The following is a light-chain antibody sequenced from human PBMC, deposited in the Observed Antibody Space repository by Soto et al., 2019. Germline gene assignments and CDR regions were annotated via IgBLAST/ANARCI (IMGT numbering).Light chain of an antibody. CDR2: GDR. CDR1: RNDVANNKF. V-gene: IGLV2-23*01. Sequence: QSLLHQTASVSDSPGKSITISCTGTRNDVANNKFVSWYRQIPGTGPKLLIYGDRRRPPGVSNRFSASKSGNTASLTISGLQSDDEADYYCCSSVDTGTYLFGSGTKVTVL. CDR3: CSSVDTGTYL. J-gene: IGLJ1*01.